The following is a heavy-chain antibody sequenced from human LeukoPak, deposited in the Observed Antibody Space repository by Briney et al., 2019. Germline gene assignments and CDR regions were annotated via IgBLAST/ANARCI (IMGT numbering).Heavy chain of an antibody. Sequence: SETLSLTCTVSDGSISSYYWSWIRQPPGKGLEWIGYIYYSGSTNYNPSLKSRVTISVDTSKNQFSLKLSSVTAADTAVYYCARSIAVAGTDNWFDPWGQGTLVTVSS. V-gene: IGHV4-59*01. J-gene: IGHJ5*02. CDR3: ARSIAVAGTDNWFDP. CDR1: DGSISSYY. D-gene: IGHD6-19*01. CDR2: IYYSGST.